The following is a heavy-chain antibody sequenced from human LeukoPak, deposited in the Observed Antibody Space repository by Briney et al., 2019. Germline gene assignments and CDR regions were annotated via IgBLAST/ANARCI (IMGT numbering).Heavy chain of an antibody. CDR3: ARAHAIGYEGTTWASDY. Sequence: GASVKVSCKASGYTFTGYYMHWVRQAPGQGLEWMGWINPNSGVTNYAQKFQGRVTMARDTSISTAYMELSRLRFDDTAVFYCARAHAIGYEGTTWASDYWGQGTLVTVSS. J-gene: IGHJ4*02. CDR2: INPNSGVT. V-gene: IGHV1-2*02. D-gene: IGHD1-7*01. CDR1: GYTFTGYY.